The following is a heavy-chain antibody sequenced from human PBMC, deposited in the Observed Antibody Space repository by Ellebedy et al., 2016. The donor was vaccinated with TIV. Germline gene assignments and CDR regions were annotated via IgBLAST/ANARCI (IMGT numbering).Heavy chain of an antibody. CDR1: GDTLTNHY. Sequence: AASVKVSCKASGDTLTNHYMHWVRQAPGQGPEWMGVIHPGGVYTDFAQNLQGRVTMTTDTSTSTAYVELRSLRSDDTAVYYCVHTGDRGIWGQGTMVTVSS. CDR2: IHPGGVYT. J-gene: IGHJ3*02. V-gene: IGHV1-46*01. D-gene: IGHD3-10*01. CDR3: VHTGDRGI.